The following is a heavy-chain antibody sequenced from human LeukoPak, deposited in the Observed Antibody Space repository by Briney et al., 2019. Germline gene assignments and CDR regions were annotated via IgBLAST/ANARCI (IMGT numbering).Heavy chain of an antibody. CDR2: IGGRGGST. D-gene: IGHD3-9*01. CDR3: AKQGRDWLRDYYYYMDV. V-gene: IGHV3-23*01. CDR1: GFTFSSYE. Sequence: QSGRSLRLSCAASGFTFSSYEMNWVRQAPGKGLEWVSTIGGRGGSTYYADSVKGRFTISRDNSKNTLYLQMNSLRAEDTAVYYCAKQGRDWLRDYYYYMDVWGKGTTVTISS. J-gene: IGHJ6*03.